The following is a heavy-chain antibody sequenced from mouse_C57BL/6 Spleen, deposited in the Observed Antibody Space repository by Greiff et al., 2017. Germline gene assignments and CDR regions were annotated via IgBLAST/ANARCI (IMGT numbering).Heavy chain of an antibody. CDR3: ARGDYGNYEYYAMDY. CDR1: GYTFTSYW. V-gene: IGHV1-64*01. D-gene: IGHD2-1*01. J-gene: IGHJ4*01. CDR2: IHPNSGST. Sequence: QVQLQQPGAELVKPGASVKLSCKASGYTFTSYWMHWVKQRPGQGLEWIGMIHPNSGSTNYNEKFKSKATLTVDKSSSTAYMQLSSLTSEDSAVYYCARGDYGNYEYYAMDYWGQGTSVTVSS.